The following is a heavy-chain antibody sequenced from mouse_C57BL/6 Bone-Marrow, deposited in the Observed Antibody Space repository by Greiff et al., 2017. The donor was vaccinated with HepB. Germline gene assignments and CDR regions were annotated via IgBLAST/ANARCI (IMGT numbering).Heavy chain of an antibody. D-gene: IGHD2-3*01. CDR3: TNIYDVYALDY. V-gene: IGHV6-3*01. CDR2: LRLKSDNYAT. Sequence: EVHLVESGGGLVQPGGSMKLSCVASGFTFSNYWMNWVRQSPEKGLEWVAQLRLKSDNYATHYAVSVKGRFTISRDDSKSSVYLQMNNLRAEDTGIYYCTNIYDVYALDYWGQGTTLTVSS. J-gene: IGHJ2*01. CDR1: GFTFSNYW.